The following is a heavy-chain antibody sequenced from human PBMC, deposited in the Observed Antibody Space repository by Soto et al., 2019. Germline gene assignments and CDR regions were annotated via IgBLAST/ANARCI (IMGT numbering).Heavy chain of an antibody. CDR2: ISGSGGST. V-gene: IGHV3-23*01. J-gene: IGHJ4*02. D-gene: IGHD2-15*01. CDR3: AKDVTINGGGSRIFDY. Sequence: GGSLRLSCAASGFTFSGYAMSWVRQAPGKGLEWVSAISGSGGSTYYADSVKGRFTISRDNSKNTLYLQMNSLRAEDTAVYYCAKDVTINGGGSRIFDYWGQGTLVTVSS. CDR1: GFTFSGYA.